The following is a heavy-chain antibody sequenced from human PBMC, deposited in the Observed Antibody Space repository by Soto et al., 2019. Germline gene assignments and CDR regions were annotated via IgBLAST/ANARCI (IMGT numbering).Heavy chain of an antibody. D-gene: IGHD2-2*01. V-gene: IGHV3-30*18. CDR1: GFTFSSYG. CDR3: AKVYCISTSCYSKYYYYGMDV. J-gene: IGHJ6*02. CDR2: ISYDGSNK. Sequence: PGGSLRLSCAASGFTFSSYGMHWVRQAPGKGLEWVAVISYDGSNKYYADSVKGRFTISRDNSKNTLYLQMNSLRAEDTAVYYCAKVYCISTSCYSKYYYYGMDVWGQGTTVTVSS.